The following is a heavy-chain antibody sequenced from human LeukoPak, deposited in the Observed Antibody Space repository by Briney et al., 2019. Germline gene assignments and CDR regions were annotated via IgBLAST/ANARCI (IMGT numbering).Heavy chain of an antibody. CDR3: ARDRAYNAFDI. V-gene: IGHV3-7*01. CDR1: GFTFSSYW. D-gene: IGHD4-11*01. Sequence: GGSLRLSCAASGFTFSSYWMSWVRQAPGKGLEWVANIKQDGSEKYYVDSVKGRFTISRDNAKNLVYLQLNSLRVEDTALYYCARDRAYNAFDIWGQGTMVTVSS. CDR2: IKQDGSEK. J-gene: IGHJ3*02.